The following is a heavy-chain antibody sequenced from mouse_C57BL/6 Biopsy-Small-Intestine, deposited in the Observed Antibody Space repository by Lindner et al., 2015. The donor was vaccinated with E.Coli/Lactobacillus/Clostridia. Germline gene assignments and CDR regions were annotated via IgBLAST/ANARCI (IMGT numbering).Heavy chain of an antibody. CDR1: GISITTGNYR. V-gene: IGHV3-5*01. Sequence: VQLQESGPGLVKPSQTVFLTCTVTGISITTGNYRWSWIRQFPGNKLEWIGYIYYSGTITYNPSLTSRTTITRDTPKNQFFLEMNSLTAEDTATYYCARWDGYYDYFDYWGQGTTLTVSS. CDR3: ARWDGYYDYFDY. D-gene: IGHD2-3*01. CDR2: IYYSGTI. J-gene: IGHJ2*01.